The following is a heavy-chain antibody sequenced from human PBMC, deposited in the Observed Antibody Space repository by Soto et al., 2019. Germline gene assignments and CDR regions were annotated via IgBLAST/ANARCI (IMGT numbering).Heavy chain of an antibody. J-gene: IGHJ6*02. CDR2: TFYRSKWYN. Sequence: SQTLSLTCVISGDSVSSNSAGWNWIRQSPSRGLEWLGRTFYRSKWYNDYAVSLKGRISINADTSKNQFSLQLNSVTPEDTAVYYCSRVEYTESDYYHGIYVCGQGTTVTDS. CDR1: GDSVSSNSAG. CDR3: SRVEYTESDYYHGIYV. D-gene: IGHD2-2*02. V-gene: IGHV6-1*01.